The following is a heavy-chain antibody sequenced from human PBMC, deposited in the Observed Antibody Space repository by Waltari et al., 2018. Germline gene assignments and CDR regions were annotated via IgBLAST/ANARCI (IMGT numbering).Heavy chain of an antibody. Sequence: QVQLQESGPGLVKPSQTLSLMCTVSGGSISSGDYQGSWIRQPPGKGLEWLGYIYYSGSTYYNPSLKSRVTISVDTSKNQFSLKLSSVTAADTAVYYCARVNEGTAAGNNWFDPWGQGTLVTVSS. J-gene: IGHJ5*02. CDR3: ARVNEGTAAGNNWFDP. CDR2: IYYSGST. D-gene: IGHD6-13*01. CDR1: GGSISSGDYQ. V-gene: IGHV4-30-4*01.